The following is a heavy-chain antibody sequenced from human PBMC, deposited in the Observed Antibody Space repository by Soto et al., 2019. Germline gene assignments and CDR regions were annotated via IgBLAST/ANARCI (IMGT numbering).Heavy chain of an antibody. D-gene: IGHD6-13*01. J-gene: IGHJ4*02. V-gene: IGHV1-24*01. CDR1: GYTLTELS. CDR3: ATSIAAAGTDFDY. Sequence: ASVKVSCKVSGYTLTELSMHWVRQAPGKGLEWMGGFDPEDGETIYAQKFQGRVTMTEDTSTDTAYMELSSLRSEDTAVYYCATSIAAAGTDFDYWAREPWSPSPQ. CDR2: FDPEDGET.